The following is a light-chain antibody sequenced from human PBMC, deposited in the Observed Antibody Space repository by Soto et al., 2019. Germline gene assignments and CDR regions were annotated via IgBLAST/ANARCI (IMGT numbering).Light chain of an antibody. V-gene: IGKV1-5*01. CDR2: DAS. Sequence: IQMTQSPSTLSASVGDSVSITCRASQSFSSWLAWYQQKPGKAPKLLIYDASTLESGVPSRFSGGGSGTELTLTISSLQPDDFATYFCQQYNTYPWTFGQGTKV. CDR3: QQYNTYPWT. J-gene: IGKJ1*01. CDR1: QSFSSW.